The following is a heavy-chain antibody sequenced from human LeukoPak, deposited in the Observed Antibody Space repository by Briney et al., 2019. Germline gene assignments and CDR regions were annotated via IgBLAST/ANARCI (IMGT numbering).Heavy chain of an antibody. CDR3: ARDSSGGQDY. D-gene: IGHD2-15*01. Sequence: EASVKVSCKASGYTFTSYGISWVRQAPGQGLEWMGWISAYNGNTSYAQKFQGRVTMTRDTSTSTVYMELSSLRSEDTAVYYCARDSSGGQDYWGQGTLVTVSS. J-gene: IGHJ4*02. V-gene: IGHV1-18*01. CDR1: GYTFTSYG. CDR2: ISAYNGNT.